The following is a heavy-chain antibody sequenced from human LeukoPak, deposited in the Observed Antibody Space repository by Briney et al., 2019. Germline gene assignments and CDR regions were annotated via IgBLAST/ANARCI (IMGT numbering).Heavy chain of an antibody. CDR2: IWYDGSNK. J-gene: IGHJ5*02. V-gene: IGHV3-33*06. Sequence: PGGSLRLSCAASGFTFTSYGFHWVRQAPGKGLEWVAVIWYDGSNKYYVDSVKGRFTISRDNSKNALYLQMNRLTAEDTAVYYCAKDGSGGGWKWFDPWGQGTLVTVSS. CDR1: GFTFTSYG. D-gene: IGHD2-15*01. CDR3: AKDGSGGGWKWFDP.